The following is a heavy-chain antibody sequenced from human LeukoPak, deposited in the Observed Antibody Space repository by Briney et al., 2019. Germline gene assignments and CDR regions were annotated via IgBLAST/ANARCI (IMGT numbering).Heavy chain of an antibody. D-gene: IGHD6-19*01. CDR2: ITSTSSCI. V-gene: IGHV3-21*01. CDR3: ARGSSDYVDY. Sequence: GGSLRLSCEASGFTFSNYNMNWVRQAPGKELEWVSSITSTSSCIYYADSVKGRFTISRDNAKNSLFLQMNSLRAEDTAVYYCARGSSDYVDYWGRGTLVTVSS. J-gene: IGHJ4*02. CDR1: GFTFSNYN.